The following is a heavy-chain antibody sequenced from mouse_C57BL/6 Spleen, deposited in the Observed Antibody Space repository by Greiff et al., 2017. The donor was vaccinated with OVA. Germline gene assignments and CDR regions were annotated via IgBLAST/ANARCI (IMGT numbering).Heavy chain of an antibody. CDR2: IDPSDSYT. CDR1: GYTFTSYW. J-gene: IGHJ2*01. V-gene: IGHV1-69*01. CDR3: ARRDGSRFDY. Sequence: QVHVKQPGAELVMPGASVKLSCKASGYTFTSYWMHWVKQRPGQGLEWIGEIDPSDSYTNYNQKFKGKSTLTVDKSSSTAYMQLSSLTSEDSAVYYCARRDGSRFDYWGQGTTLTVSS. D-gene: IGHD1-1*01.